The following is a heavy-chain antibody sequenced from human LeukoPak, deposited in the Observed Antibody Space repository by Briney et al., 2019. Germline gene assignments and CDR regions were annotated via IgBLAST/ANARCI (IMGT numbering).Heavy chain of an antibody. J-gene: IGHJ4*02. CDR2: IKSKTDGETT. CDR3: TGWKNY. D-gene: IGHD1-1*01. Sequence: GGSLRLSCAASGFTFSNYWMTWVRQAPGKGLEWVGRIKSKTDGETTDYAAFVRGRFTISRDDSKNTLYLQMNSLKAEDTAVYYCTGWKNYWGQGTLVTVSS. CDR1: GFTFSNYW. V-gene: IGHV3-15*01.